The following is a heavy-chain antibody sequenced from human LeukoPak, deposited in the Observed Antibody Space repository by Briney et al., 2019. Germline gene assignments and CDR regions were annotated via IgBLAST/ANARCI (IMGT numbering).Heavy chain of an antibody. CDR3: ARVSYYGSGRDAFDI. CDR1: GYTFTGYY. D-gene: IGHD3-10*01. J-gene: IGHJ3*02. V-gene: IGHV1-2*02. CDR2: INPNSGGT. Sequence: ASVKVSCKASGYTFTGYYMHWVRQAPGQGLEWMGWINPNSGGTNYAQKFQGRVTMTRDTSISTAYMELSRLRSDDTAVYYCARVSYYGSGRDAFDIWGQGTMVTVSS.